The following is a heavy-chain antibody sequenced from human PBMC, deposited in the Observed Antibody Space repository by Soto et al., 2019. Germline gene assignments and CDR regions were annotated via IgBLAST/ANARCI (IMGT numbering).Heavy chain of an antibody. J-gene: IGHJ6*02. CDR2: IKYDESEK. Sequence: EVQLVESGGGLVQPGGSLRLSCVASGFTFRTYWMAWVRQAPEKGLEWVANIKYDESEKYYVDSVKGRFTVSRDNARNSLFVQMNSLRAEDTAVYYCARVRTEIYYGMDVLGQGTTVTVSS. CDR3: ARVRTEIYYGMDV. V-gene: IGHV3-7*05. CDR1: GFTFRTYW.